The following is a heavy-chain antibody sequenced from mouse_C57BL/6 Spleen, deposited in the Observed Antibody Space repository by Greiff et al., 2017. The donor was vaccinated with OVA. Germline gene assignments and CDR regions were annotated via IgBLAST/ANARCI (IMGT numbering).Heavy chain of an antibody. CDR1: GFTFSDYY. J-gene: IGHJ2*01. CDR2: INYDGSST. Sequence: EVKLMESEGGLVQPGSSMKLSCTASGFTFSDYYMAWVRQVPEKGLEWVANINYDGSSTYYLDSLKSRFIISRDNAKNILYLQMSSLKSEDTATYYCARDRYSYFDYWGQGTTLTVSS. CDR3: ARDRYSYFDY. V-gene: IGHV5-16*01.